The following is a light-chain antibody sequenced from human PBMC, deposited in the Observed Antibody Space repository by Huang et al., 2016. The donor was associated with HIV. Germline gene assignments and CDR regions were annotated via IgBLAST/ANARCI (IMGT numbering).Light chain of an antibody. Sequence: DVVLNQSPLSLPVTFGQPASISCRSSQSLVHSDGNNYLHWFQQRAGQSPRRLFYRVSKRDSGVPGRFGGSGSGTDFTLKISSVEAEDIGVYYGMQGTHWPRGGLDFGGGTKVEIK. CDR3: MQGTHWPRGGLD. CDR2: RVS. V-gene: IGKV2-30*02. CDR1: QSLVHSDGNNY. J-gene: IGKJ4*01.